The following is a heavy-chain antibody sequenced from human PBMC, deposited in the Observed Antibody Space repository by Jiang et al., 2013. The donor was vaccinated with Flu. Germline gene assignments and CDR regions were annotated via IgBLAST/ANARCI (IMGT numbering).Heavy chain of an antibody. CDR2: IFYSGTT. CDR3: ATTVGGFEAFAT. J-gene: IGHJ3*02. Sequence: GPGLVKPSETLSLTCSVSGGSISSTTYYWGWIRQPPGKGLEWIGNIFYSGTTYYNPSLESRVSISVDTSRTRFSLRLTSVTAADTAMYYCATTVGGFEAFATWGQGTMVTVSS. V-gene: IGHV4-39*01. CDR1: GGSISSTTYY. D-gene: IGHD1-1*01.